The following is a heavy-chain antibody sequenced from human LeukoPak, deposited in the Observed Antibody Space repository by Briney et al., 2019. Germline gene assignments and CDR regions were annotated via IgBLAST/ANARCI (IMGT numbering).Heavy chain of an antibody. V-gene: IGHV1-69*13. CDR1: GGTFSSYA. Sequence: SVKVSCKASGGTFSSYAISWVRQAPGQGLEWMGGIIPIFGTANYAQKFQGRVTITADESTSTAYMELSSLRSEDTAVYYCASDTHCSGGSCLGAFDYWGQGTLVTVSS. CDR3: ASDTHCSGGSCLGAFDY. CDR2: IIPIFGTA. J-gene: IGHJ4*02. D-gene: IGHD2-15*01.